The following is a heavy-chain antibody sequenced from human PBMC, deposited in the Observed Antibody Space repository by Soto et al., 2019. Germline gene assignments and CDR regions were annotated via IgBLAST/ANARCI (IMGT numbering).Heavy chain of an antibody. Sequence: GASVKVSCKASGGTFSSYAISWVRQAPGQGLEWMGGIIPIFGTANYAQKFQGRVTITADESTSTAYMELSSLRSEDTAVYYCARASAPEYSSSSRRGMDVWGQGTTVTVSS. CDR1: GGTFSSYA. J-gene: IGHJ6*02. CDR2: IIPIFGTA. V-gene: IGHV1-69*13. D-gene: IGHD6-6*01. CDR3: ARASAPEYSSSSRRGMDV.